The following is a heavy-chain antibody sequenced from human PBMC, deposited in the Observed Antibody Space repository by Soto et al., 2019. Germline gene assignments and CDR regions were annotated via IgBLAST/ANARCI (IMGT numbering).Heavy chain of an antibody. CDR2: IYDSGAT. Sequence: TVFWGKFISRDVYWNWISNRPGKGLEWIGYIYDSGATHYHPSLQSRVSISIDTSKNHFSLQLDSVTAADTAVYYCARSSSGFFEGFDPWGQGTLVTVSS. CDR3: ARSSSGFFEGFDP. CDR1: WGKFISRDVY. D-gene: IGHD3-10*01. J-gene: IGHJ5*02. V-gene: IGHV4-31*02.